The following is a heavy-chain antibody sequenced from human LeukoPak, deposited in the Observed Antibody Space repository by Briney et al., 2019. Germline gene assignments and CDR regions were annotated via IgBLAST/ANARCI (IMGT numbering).Heavy chain of an antibody. J-gene: IGHJ4*02. CDR2: INAGNGHT. CDR1: GYTFSGYA. Sequence: ASVKVSCKASGYTFSGYAVHWVRQAPGQRFEWMGWINAGNGHTKYSQNFQGRVTITRDSSANIVYMELSSLTSEDTAVYYCARGIWSATRVDYYLDNWGQGTLVIVSS. D-gene: IGHD5-24*01. V-gene: IGHV1-3*01. CDR3: ARGIWSATRVDYYLDN.